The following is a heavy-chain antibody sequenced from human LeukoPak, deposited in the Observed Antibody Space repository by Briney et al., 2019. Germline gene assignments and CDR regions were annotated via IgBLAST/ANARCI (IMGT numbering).Heavy chain of an antibody. CDR3: ARSGRGVDSFYFYMDV. CDR1: GFTFRQYW. J-gene: IGHJ6*03. CDR2: IKHDGSEKQDGSEK. D-gene: IGHD3-10*01. V-gene: IGHV3-7*01. Sequence: GSLRLSCAASGFTFRQYWMSWVRQAPGKGLEWVANIKHDGSEKQDGSEKNYVDSVKGRFTISRDNAKNSLYLQMNSLRAEDTAVYYCARSGRGVDSFYFYMDVWGKGTTVTVSS.